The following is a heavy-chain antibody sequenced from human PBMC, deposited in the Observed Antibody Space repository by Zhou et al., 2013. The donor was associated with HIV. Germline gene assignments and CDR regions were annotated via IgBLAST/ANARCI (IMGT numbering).Heavy chain of an antibody. CDR1: GYTFTNYD. V-gene: IGHV1-46*01. J-gene: IGHJ4*02. CDR3: VRVDSYVRPGPLAY. Sequence: QVQLVQSGREVKKPGASVKVSCKASGYTFTNYDINWVRQATGQGLEWVGLLNPGDGSTTYAQKFEGRVTMTRDTTTRTVSLQLRSLRIDDTAVYYCVRVDSYVRPGPLAYWGQGTLLTVSS. D-gene: IGHD3-9*01. CDR2: LNPGDGST.